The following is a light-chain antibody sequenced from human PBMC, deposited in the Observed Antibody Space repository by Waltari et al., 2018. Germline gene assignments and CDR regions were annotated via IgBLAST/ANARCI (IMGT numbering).Light chain of an antibody. CDR1: QSVSRT. CDR2: GAS. V-gene: IGKV3-20*01. Sequence: EIVLTQSPGTLSLSPGDRATLSCRASQSVSRTLAWNQQKPGQAPRLLIYGASTRATGIPDRFSGGGSGTDFSLTISRLEPEDFAVYYCQHYVRLPATFGQGTKVEIK. J-gene: IGKJ1*01. CDR3: QHYVRLPAT.